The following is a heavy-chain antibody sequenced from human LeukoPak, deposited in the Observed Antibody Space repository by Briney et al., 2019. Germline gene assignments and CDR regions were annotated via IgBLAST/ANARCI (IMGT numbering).Heavy chain of an antibody. Sequence: PGGSLRLSCAASGFTFSDYYMNWIRQAPGKGLEWVSYIISSGSTLYYADSVKGRFTISRDNAKNSLYLQMNSLRAEDTAVYYCAKEELDCSSTSCLVDYWGQGTLVTVSS. D-gene: IGHD2-2*01. CDR1: GFTFSDYY. J-gene: IGHJ4*02. CDR3: AKEELDCSSTSCLVDY. V-gene: IGHV3-11*04. CDR2: IISSGSTL.